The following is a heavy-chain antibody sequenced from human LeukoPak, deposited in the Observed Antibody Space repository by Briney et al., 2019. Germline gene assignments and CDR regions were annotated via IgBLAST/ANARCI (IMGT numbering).Heavy chain of an antibody. CDR2: ISTSGGST. CDR1: GFTFSNSA. CDR3: AKDVRMATFTGG. D-gene: IGHD5-24*01. V-gene: IGHV3-23*01. Sequence: PVGCLRLSCAASGFTFSNSAMTWVRQAPGQGLEWVSTISTSGGSTYYADSVKGRFTISRDNSENTLYLQMSSLRAEDTAVYYCAKDVRMATFTGGWGQGTLVIVSS. J-gene: IGHJ1*01.